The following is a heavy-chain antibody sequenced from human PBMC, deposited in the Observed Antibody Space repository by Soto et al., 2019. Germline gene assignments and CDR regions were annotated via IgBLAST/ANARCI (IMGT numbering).Heavy chain of an antibody. Sequence: SETLSLTCTVSGGSISNYFCNWIRQPAGKGLEWIGRIDNSGSTNYNPSLKSRITMSADTPRNQFSLKLNSVTAADTAVYYCARGGQDFWSGPFDYWGQGALVTVSS. V-gene: IGHV4-4*07. CDR2: IDNSGST. J-gene: IGHJ4*02. CDR3: ARGGQDFWSGPFDY. D-gene: IGHD3-3*01. CDR1: GGSISNYF.